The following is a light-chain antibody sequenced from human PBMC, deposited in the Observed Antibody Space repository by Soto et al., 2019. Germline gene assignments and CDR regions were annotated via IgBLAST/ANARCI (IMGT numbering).Light chain of an antibody. CDR3: QSYDTTIVI. CDR2: DDS. J-gene: IGLJ2*01. V-gene: IGLV6-57*04. Sequence: NFMLTQPHSVSESPGKTVTISCTRSSGSIASNYVQWYQQRPGSAPTTVIYDDSHRPSGVPDRFSGSIDSSSNSASLTISGLKTEDEADYYCQSYDTTIVIFGGGTKVTVL. CDR1: SGSIASNY.